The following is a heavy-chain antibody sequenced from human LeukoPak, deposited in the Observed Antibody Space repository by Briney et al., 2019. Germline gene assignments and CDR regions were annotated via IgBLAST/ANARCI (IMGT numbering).Heavy chain of an antibody. J-gene: IGHJ4*02. Sequence: GGSLRLSCAVSGFTLRTHGMHWVRQAPGKGLEWVAVISYDGSNKYYADSVKGRVTISRDNAKNTLYLQMNSLRAEDTAVYYCARWYYDILTGYYLFDYWGQGTLVTVSS. CDR1: GFTLRTHG. CDR2: ISYDGSNK. V-gene: IGHV3-30*03. D-gene: IGHD3-9*01. CDR3: ARWYYDILTGYYLFDY.